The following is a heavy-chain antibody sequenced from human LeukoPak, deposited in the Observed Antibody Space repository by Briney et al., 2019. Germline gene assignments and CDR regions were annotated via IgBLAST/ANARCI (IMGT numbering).Heavy chain of an antibody. V-gene: IGHV3-21*01. J-gene: IGHJ4*02. D-gene: IGHD4-11*01. CDR1: GFTFNSYA. Sequence: GGSLRLSCAASGFTFNSYAMSWVRQAPGKGLEWVSSISSSSSYIYYADSVKGRFTISRDNAKNSLYLQMNSLRAEDTAVYYCARDDYTLYYFDYWGQGTLVTVSS. CDR2: ISSSSSYI. CDR3: ARDDYTLYYFDY.